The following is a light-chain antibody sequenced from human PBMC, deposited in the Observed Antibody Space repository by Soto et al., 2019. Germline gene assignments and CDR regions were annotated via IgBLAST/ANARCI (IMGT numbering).Light chain of an antibody. V-gene: IGKV3-20*01. CDR1: QSVSDNY. CDR2: GAS. Sequence: EIVLTQSPGALSLSPGERATLSCRASQSVSDNYLAWYQQKPGQAPRLLIYGASIRATGLPDRFSGSGSGADFTLTISRLEPEDFAVYYCQQYGGSPRVSFGGGTKVEIK. CDR3: QQYGGSPRVS. J-gene: IGKJ4*01.